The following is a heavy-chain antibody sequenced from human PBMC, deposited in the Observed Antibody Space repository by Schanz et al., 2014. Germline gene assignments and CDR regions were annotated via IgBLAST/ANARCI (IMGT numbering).Heavy chain of an antibody. CDR2: ISRDASSR. V-gene: IGHV3-30*04. J-gene: IGHJ4*02. CDR1: GFNFSTYA. Sequence: QVQLVESGGGVVQPGRSLRLSCPASGFNFSTYAMHWVRQAPGKGLQWVAVISRDASSRYYADSVKGRFTISRDNSKNTLYLQSNSLRTEDTAVFYCAKGIGTRSNNFDYWGQGTLVTVSS. D-gene: IGHD6-13*01. CDR3: AKGIGTRSNNFDY.